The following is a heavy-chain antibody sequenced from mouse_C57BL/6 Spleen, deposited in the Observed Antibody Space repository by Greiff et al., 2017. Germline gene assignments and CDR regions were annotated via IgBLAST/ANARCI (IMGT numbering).Heavy chain of an antibody. D-gene: IGHD2-1*01. CDR3: AKNNGNYGHYYAMDY. J-gene: IGHJ4*01. Sequence: VQLQQSGPGLVQPSQSLSITCTVSGFSLTSYGVHWVRQSPGKGLEWLGVIWRGGSTDYNAAFMSRLSITKDNSKSQVFFKMNSLQADDTAIYYCAKNNGNYGHYYAMDYWGQGTSVTVSS. CDR2: IWRGGST. V-gene: IGHV2-5*01. CDR1: GFSLTSYG.